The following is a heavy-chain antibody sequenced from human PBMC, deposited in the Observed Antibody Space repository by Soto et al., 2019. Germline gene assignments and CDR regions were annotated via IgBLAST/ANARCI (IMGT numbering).Heavy chain of an antibody. Sequence: GASVKVSCKASGYTFTGYYIHWVREAPGQGLEWMGWIHPQTGGTSYAQKFQGRVTLSRDTSINTAYLELSRLTFDDAAVYFCARERYQVISDGMDVWGQGTTVTVSS. CDR1: GYTFTGYY. CDR2: IHPQTGGT. CDR3: ARERYQVISDGMDV. J-gene: IGHJ6*02. V-gene: IGHV1-2*02. D-gene: IGHD2-2*01.